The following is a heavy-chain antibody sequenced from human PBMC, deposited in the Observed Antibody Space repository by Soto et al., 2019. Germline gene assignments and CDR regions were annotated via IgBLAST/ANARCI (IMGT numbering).Heavy chain of an antibody. CDR3: ARGTSAAMNDS. CDR1: GGTFSSYT. J-gene: IGHJ5*01. V-gene: IGHV1-69*02. CDR2: IIPILGIA. D-gene: IGHD2-2*01. Sequence: QVQLVQSGAEVKKPGSSVKVSCKASGGTFSSYTISWVRQAPGQGLEWMGRIIPILGIANYAQKFQGRVTITADNSTSTAYMELSSLRSEDTAVYYCARGTSAAMNDSWGQGTLVTVSS.